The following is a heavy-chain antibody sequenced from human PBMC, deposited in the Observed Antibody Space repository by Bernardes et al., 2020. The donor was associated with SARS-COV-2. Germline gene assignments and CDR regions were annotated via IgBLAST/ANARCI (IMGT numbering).Heavy chain of an antibody. J-gene: IGHJ4*02. D-gene: IGHD4-17*01. CDR1: GASISASY. CDR2: ISFNGFI. CDR3: ATGADYAKVRL. Sequence: SETLSLTCTVSGASISASYWSWIRQPPGKGLELIAYISFNGFIFYSPSLKSRVTISLDTSKTQSSLKFTSLTAADTAVYFCATGADYAKVRLWAQGTLVTVSS. V-gene: IGHV4-59*01.